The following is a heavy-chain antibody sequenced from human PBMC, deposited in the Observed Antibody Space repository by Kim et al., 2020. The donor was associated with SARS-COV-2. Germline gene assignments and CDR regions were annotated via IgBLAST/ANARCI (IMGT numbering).Heavy chain of an antibody. CDR1: GFALSSYW. CDR2: IKPDGSDK. J-gene: IGHJ4*02. CDR3: ARGGRADY. D-gene: IGHD3-16*01. Sequence: GGSLRLSCAASGFALSSYWMSWARQAPGKGLEWVANIKPDGSDKNYVDSVKGRFAISRDNAKNSLYLQIHSLRVEDTAVYYCARGGRADYWGQVTLVTVS. V-gene: IGHV3-7*01.